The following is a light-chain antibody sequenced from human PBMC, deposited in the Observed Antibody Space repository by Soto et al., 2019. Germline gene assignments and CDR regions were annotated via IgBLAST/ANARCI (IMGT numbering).Light chain of an antibody. J-gene: IGKJ2*01. CDR1: QSISSW. CDR2: KAS. V-gene: IGKV1-5*03. CDR3: QHHGT. Sequence: DIQMTQSPSTLSASVGDRVTITCRASQSISSWLAWYQQKPGKAPKLLIYKASSLESGVPSRFSGSGSGTEFTLTLSSLQPDDFATYYCQHHGTFGQGTKLEIK.